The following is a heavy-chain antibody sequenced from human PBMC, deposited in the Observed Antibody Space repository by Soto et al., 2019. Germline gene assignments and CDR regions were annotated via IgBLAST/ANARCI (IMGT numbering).Heavy chain of an antibody. CDR2: INSDGSST. J-gene: IGHJ4*02. V-gene: IGHV3-74*01. CDR1: GFTFSSYW. CDR3: ARGVPAALFDY. D-gene: IGHD2-2*01. Sequence: PGRSLRLSCAASGFTFSSYWMHWVRQAPGKGLVWVSRINSDGSSTSYADSVKGRFTISRDNAKNTLYLQMNSLRAEDTAVYYCARGVPAALFDYWGQGTLVTVSS.